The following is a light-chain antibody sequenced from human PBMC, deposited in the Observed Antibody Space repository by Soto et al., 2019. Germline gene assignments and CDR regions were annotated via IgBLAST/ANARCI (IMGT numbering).Light chain of an antibody. Sequence: QSALTQPPSASGSPGQSVAISCTGTSSDVGGYNYVSWYQQHPGKAPKLMIYEVNKRPSGVPDRFSGSKSGNTASLTVSGLQAEDEVDYSCSAYAGRSNVFGTGTKVTVL. V-gene: IGLV2-8*01. CDR3: SAYAGRSNV. J-gene: IGLJ1*01. CDR2: EVN. CDR1: SSDVGGYNY.